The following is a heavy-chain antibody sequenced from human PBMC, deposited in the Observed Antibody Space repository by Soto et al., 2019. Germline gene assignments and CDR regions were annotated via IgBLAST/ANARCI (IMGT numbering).Heavy chain of an antibody. D-gene: IGHD3-10*01. CDR2: ISANGQGI. CDR3: AKDRYYPRDQFHY. V-gene: IGHV3-23*01. CDR1: GFTFSINA. Sequence: EVQLLESGGGLVQPGGSLRLSCATSGFTFSINALSWVRQAPGKGLEWVSAISANGQGIYYADSVRGRFSISRDNSRNTVFLHMDSLRAADTDGYYCAKDRYYPRDQFHYWGQGTLVTVSS. J-gene: IGHJ4*02.